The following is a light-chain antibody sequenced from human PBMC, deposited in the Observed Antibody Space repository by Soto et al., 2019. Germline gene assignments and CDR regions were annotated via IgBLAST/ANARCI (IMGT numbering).Light chain of an antibody. V-gene: IGKV1-5*03. Sequence: DIQMTQSPSTLSALVGDRVIITCRASQRFDRWLAWYQQKPGKAAKLLISKASSLESGVPSRFSGSGSGTEFTLTISSLQPDDFATYYCQQYNNYLTFGQGTKVEIK. CDR3: QQYNNYLT. CDR1: QRFDRW. J-gene: IGKJ1*01. CDR2: KAS.